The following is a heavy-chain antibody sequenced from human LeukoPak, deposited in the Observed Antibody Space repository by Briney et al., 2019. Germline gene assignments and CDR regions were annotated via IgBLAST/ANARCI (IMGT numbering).Heavy chain of an antibody. V-gene: IGHV3-30*18. CDR2: ISYDGSNK. Sequence: GGSLRPSCAASGFTFSSYGMHWVRQAPGKGLEWVAVISYDGSNKYYADSVKGRFTISRDNSKNTLYLQMNSLRAEDTAVYYCAKDVGGYCSGGSCRSYYYYYGMDVWGQGTTVTVSS. D-gene: IGHD2-15*01. CDR1: GFTFSSYG. J-gene: IGHJ6*02. CDR3: AKDVGGYCSGGSCRSYYYYYGMDV.